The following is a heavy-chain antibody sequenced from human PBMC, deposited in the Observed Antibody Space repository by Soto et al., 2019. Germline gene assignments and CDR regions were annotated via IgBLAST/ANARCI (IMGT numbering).Heavy chain of an antibody. Sequence: ASETLSLTCTVSGGSVSSGSYYWSWIRQPPGKGLEWIGYIYYSGSTNYNPSLKSRVTISVDTSKNQFSLKLSSVTAADTAVYYCARDLPPGGNPGDYYGMDVWGQGTTVTVSS. CDR2: IYYSGST. CDR1: GGSVSSGSYY. J-gene: IGHJ6*02. V-gene: IGHV4-61*01. D-gene: IGHD2-15*01. CDR3: ARDLPPGGNPGDYYGMDV.